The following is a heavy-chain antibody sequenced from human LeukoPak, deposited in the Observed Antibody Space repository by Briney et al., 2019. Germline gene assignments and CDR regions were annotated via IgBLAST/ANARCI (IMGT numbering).Heavy chain of an antibody. Sequence: GGSLRLSCAASGFTFSSSGMHWGRQAGGKGLEWVAFISYDGSNRYYADSVKGRFTISRDNSKNTLYLQMNSLRAEDTAVYYCAKETRGSYSDYWGQGTLVTVSS. V-gene: IGHV3-30*02. J-gene: IGHJ4*02. D-gene: IGHD5-12*01. CDR3: AKETRGSYSDY. CDR1: GFTFSSSG. CDR2: ISYDGSNR.